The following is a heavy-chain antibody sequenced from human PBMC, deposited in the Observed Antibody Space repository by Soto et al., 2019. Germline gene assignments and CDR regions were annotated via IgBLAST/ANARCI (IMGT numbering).Heavy chain of an antibody. CDR1: GYIFTDYT. Sequence: QVQLVQSGAEVKKSGASVKVSCEASGYIFTDYTIHWVRQAPGQRLELLGWINAGNGNTKYSQQCQDRVTFSRDTSANTVYMELNSLRSEDTAVYYCAREGLVRGVLRGIRFDPWGQGTLVTVSS. D-gene: IGHD3-10*01. CDR3: AREGLVRGVLRGIRFDP. CDR2: INAGNGNT. V-gene: IGHV1-3*01. J-gene: IGHJ5*02.